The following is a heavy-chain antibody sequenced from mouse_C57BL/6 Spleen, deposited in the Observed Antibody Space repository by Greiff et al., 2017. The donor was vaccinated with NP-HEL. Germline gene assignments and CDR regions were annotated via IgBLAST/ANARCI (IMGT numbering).Heavy chain of an antibody. CDR1: GYTFTDYN. CDR2: INPNNGGT. Sequence: EVQLQQSGPELVKPGASVKMSCKASGYTFTDYNMHWVKQSHGKSLEWIGYINPNNGGTSYNQKFKGKATLTVNKSSSTAYMELRSRTSEDSAVYYCASYYQDFDYWGQGTTLTVSS. J-gene: IGHJ2*01. D-gene: IGHD1-1*01. V-gene: IGHV1-22*01. CDR3: ASYYQDFDY.